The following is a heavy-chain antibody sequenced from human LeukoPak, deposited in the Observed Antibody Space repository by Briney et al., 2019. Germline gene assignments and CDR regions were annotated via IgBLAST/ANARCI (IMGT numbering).Heavy chain of an antibody. Sequence: ASVKVSCKVSGYTLTELSMHWVRQAPGKGLEWMGGFDPEDGETIYAQKFQGRVTMTEDTSTDTAYMELRSLRSEDTAVYYCATDSYSSGWYYFDYWGQGTLVTVSS. CDR3: ATDSYSSGWYYFDY. D-gene: IGHD6-19*01. CDR2: FDPEDGET. V-gene: IGHV1-24*01. CDR1: GYTLTELS. J-gene: IGHJ4*02.